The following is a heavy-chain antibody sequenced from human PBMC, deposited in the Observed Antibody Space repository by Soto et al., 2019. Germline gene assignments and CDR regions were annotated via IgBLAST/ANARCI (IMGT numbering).Heavy chain of an antibody. J-gene: IGHJ2*01. CDR3: ARKVSGSTGRPDLWYFDL. Sequence: EVQLLDSGGGLVQPEGSLRLSCAASGFTFSGYALIWVRQAPGKGLEWVSAISGGGDATFYADSVKGRFTISRDNSKNTLYLQMNTLRSEDTAVYYCARKVSGSTGRPDLWYFDLWGRGTLVTVSS. V-gene: IGHV3-23*01. CDR1: GFTFSGYA. CDR2: ISGGGDAT. D-gene: IGHD3-10*01.